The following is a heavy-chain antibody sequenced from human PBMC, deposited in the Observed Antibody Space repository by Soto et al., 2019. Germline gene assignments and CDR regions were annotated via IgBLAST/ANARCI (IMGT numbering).Heavy chain of an antibody. CDR1: GYTLTELF. CDR3: ATEVRYDSSGYYYGMVDP. V-gene: IGHV1-24*01. Sequence: ASVKVSCKVSGYTLTELFLHWVRQAPGKGLEWMGGFDPEDGETIYAQKFQGRVTMTEDTSTDTAYMELSSLRSEDTAVYYFATEVRYDSSGYYYGMVDPWGQGTLVTVSS. D-gene: IGHD3-22*01. CDR2: FDPEDGET. J-gene: IGHJ5*02.